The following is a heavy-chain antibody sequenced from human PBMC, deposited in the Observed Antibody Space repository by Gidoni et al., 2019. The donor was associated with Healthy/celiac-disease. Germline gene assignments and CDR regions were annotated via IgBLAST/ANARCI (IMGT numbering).Heavy chain of an antibody. V-gene: IGHV3-33*01. CDR1: GFTFSSYG. CDR3: ARETPSRGGTDAFDI. CDR2: LWYDGSNK. J-gene: IGHJ3*02. D-gene: IGHD2-15*01. Sequence: QVQLVESGGGVVQPGRSLRLSCAASGFTFSSYGMHWVRQAPGKGLEWVAVLWYDGSNKYYADSVKGRFTISRDNSKNTLYLQMNSLRAEDTAVYYCARETPSRGGTDAFDIWGQGTMVTVSS.